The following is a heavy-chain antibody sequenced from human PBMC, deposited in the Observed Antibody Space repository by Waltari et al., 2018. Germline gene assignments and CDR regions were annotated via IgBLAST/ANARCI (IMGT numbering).Heavy chain of an antibody. J-gene: IGHJ4*02. D-gene: IGHD2-8*01. V-gene: IGHV1-2*02. CDR2: INPNSGGT. Sequence: QEHLVQSGAEVKKPGASVKVSCKASGYTLTGNYIHWVRQAPGQGLEWMGWINPNSGGTNYAQKCQGRVTVTRDTSISTAYMEVSSLRSDDTAVYYCAKSPWNGPLDYWGQGTLVTVSS. CDR1: GYTLTGNY. CDR3: AKSPWNGPLDY.